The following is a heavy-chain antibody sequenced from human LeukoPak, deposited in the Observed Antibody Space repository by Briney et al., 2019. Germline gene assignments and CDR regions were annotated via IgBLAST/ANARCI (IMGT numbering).Heavy chain of an antibody. Sequence: SETLSLTCTVSGYSISSGYYWGWIRQPPGKGLEWIGSIYHSGSTYYNPSLKSRVTISVDTSKNQFSLKLSSVTAADTAVYYCARALFDWSGYFVTFDYWGQGTLVTVSS. D-gene: IGHD3-3*01. J-gene: IGHJ4*02. CDR1: GYSISSGYY. CDR2: IYHSGST. CDR3: ARALFDWSGYFVTFDY. V-gene: IGHV4-38-2*02.